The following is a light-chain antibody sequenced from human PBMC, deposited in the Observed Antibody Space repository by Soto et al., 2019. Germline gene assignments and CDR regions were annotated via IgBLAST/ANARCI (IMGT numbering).Light chain of an antibody. V-gene: IGKV3-11*01. J-gene: IGKJ5*01. CDR3: QQRYNWPIT. CDR1: QSVSSY. CDR2: DAS. Sequence: ETVLTQSPGTLSLSPGERATLSCRASQSVSSYLAWYQQKPGQAPRLLIYDASNRATGIPARFSASGSATDFTLTISRLEPEDFAVYYCQQRYNWPITFGQGTRLEIK.